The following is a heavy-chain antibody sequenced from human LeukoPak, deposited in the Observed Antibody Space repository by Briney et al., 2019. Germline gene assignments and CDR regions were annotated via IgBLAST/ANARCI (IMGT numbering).Heavy chain of an antibody. V-gene: IGHV3-30*01. J-gene: IGHJ4*02. CDR1: GFTFSSYA. CDR3: ARDKAGVPDY. CDR2: ISYDGSNK. Sequence: GGSLRLSCAASGFTFSSYAMHWVRQAPGKGLEWVAVISYDGSNKYYADSVKGRFSISRDNSKNTLYLQMNSLRAEDTAVYYCARDKAGVPDYWGQGTLVTVSS. D-gene: IGHD3-10*01.